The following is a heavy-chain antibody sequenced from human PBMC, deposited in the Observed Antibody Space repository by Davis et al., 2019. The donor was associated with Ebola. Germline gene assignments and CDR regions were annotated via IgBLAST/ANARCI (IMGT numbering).Heavy chain of an antibody. V-gene: IGHV1-69*13. CDR2: IIPIFGTA. CDR3: AHLGPQRYCSGGGCHGYLDY. D-gene: IGHD2-15*01. Sequence: SVKVSCKASGGTFSSYAISWVRPAPGQGLEWMGGIIPIFGTANYAQKFQGRVTITADESTRTAYMELNGLRSEDTAVYYCAHLGPQRYCSGGGCHGYLDYWGQGTLVTVSS. J-gene: IGHJ4*02. CDR1: GGTFSSYA.